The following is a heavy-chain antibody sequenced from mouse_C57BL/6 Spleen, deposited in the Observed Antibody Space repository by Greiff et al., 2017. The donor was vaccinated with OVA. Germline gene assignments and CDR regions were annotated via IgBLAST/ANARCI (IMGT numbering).Heavy chain of an antibody. Sequence: QVQLQQSGAELARPGASVKLSCKASGYTFTSYGISWVKQRTGQGLEWIGEIYPRSGNTYYNETFKGKATLTADKSSSTAYMELRSLTSEDSAVYFCARRDYYGNHGENYFDYWGQGTTLTVSS. D-gene: IGHD2-1*01. J-gene: IGHJ2*01. CDR2: IYPRSGNT. V-gene: IGHV1-81*01. CDR1: GYTFTSYG. CDR3: ARRDYYGNHGENYFDY.